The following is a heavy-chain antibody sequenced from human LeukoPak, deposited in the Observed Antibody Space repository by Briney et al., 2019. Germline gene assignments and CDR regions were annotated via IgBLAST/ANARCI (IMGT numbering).Heavy chain of an antibody. CDR1: GLTFSNSA. J-gene: IGHJ4*02. Sequence: GGSLRLSCAASGLTFSNSAMSWVRQAPGKGLEWVSGISGSGGSTYYADSVKGRFTISRDNPKNTLYLQMNSLRAEDTAVYYCARGFNYYDSSGYYAQFDYWGQGTLVTVSS. D-gene: IGHD3-22*01. V-gene: IGHV3-23*01. CDR3: ARGFNYYDSSGYYAQFDY. CDR2: ISGSGGST.